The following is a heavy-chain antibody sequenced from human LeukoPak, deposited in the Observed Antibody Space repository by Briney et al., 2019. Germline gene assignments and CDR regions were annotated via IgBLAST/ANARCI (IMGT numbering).Heavy chain of an antibody. J-gene: IGHJ3*02. D-gene: IGHD3-3*01. CDR2: IYTSGST. CDR1: GGSISSYY. V-gene: IGHV4-4*07. Sequence: SETLSLTCTVSGGSISSYYWSWIRQPAGKGLEWIGRIYTSGSTNYNPSLKSRVTMSVDTSKNQFSLKLSSVTAGDTAVYYCAREEFLEWSEEPRLDTRPAFDIWGQGTMVTVSS. CDR3: AREEFLEWSEEPRLDTRPAFDI.